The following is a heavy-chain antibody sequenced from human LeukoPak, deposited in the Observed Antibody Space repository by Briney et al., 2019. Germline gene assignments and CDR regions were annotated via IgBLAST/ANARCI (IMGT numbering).Heavy chain of an antibody. V-gene: IGHV4-34*01. J-gene: IGHJ4*02. D-gene: IGHD4-17*01. CDR3: ARHKGGRLRYFGY. CDR1: GFSFNTYW. Sequence: GSLRLSCAASGFSFNTYWMTWIRQPPGKGLEWIGEINHSGSTNYNPSLKSRVTISVDTSKNQFSLKLSSVTAADTAVYYCARHKGGRLRYFGYWGQGTLVTVSP. CDR2: INHSGST.